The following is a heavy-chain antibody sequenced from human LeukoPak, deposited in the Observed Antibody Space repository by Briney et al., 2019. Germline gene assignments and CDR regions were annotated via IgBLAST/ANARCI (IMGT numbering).Heavy chain of an antibody. Sequence: NPSETLSLTCTVSGGSISSYYWSWIRQPPGRGLEWIGYIYYGGSTNYNPSLKSRVTISVDTSKNQFSLKLSSVTAADTAVYYCARTTIAVAMDYWGQGTLVTVSS. CDR1: GGSISSYY. CDR2: IYYGGST. D-gene: IGHD6-19*01. CDR3: ARTTIAVAMDY. J-gene: IGHJ4*01. V-gene: IGHV4-59*08.